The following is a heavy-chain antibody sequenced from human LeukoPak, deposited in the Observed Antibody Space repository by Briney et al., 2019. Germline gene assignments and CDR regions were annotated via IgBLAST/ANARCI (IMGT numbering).Heavy chain of an antibody. J-gene: IGHJ4*02. D-gene: IGHD4-11*01. Sequence: GGSLRLSCAASGFTFSSYSMNWVRQALGKGLEWVSSISSSSSYIYYEDSVKGRFTVSRENAKNSLYLQMRSLRAEDTAVYYCWGRDYSNPRDYWGQATLVTVSS. CDR1: GFTFSSYS. V-gene: IGHV3-21*01. CDR2: ISSSSSYI. CDR3: WGRDYSNPRDY.